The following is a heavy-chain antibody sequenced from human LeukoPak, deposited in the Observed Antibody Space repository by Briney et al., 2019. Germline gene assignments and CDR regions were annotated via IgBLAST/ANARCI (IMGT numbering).Heavy chain of an antibody. J-gene: IGHJ3*02. V-gene: IGHV1-18*01. Sequence: ASVKVSCKASGYTFTSYGISWVRQAPGQGLEWMGWISAYNGNTNYAQKLQGRVTMTTDTSTSTAYMELRSLRSDDTAMYYCARHYYDSSGYPLDAFDIWGQGTMVTVSS. D-gene: IGHD3-22*01. CDR1: GYTFTSYG. CDR3: ARHYYDSSGYPLDAFDI. CDR2: ISAYNGNT.